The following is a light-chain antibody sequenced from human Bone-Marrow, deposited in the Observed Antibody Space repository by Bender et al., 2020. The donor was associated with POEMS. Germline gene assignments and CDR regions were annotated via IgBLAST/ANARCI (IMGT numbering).Light chain of an antibody. CDR2: YNT. CDR3: QVWDSSSDYV. Sequence: SYVLTQPPSVSVAPGRTARITCGGNDMETKSVQWYQQRPGQAPVLVIFYNTDRPSGIPERISASKSGNTATLTISRVEAGDEADYYCQVWDSSSDYVFGTGTKVTVL. V-gene: IGLV3-21*04. J-gene: IGLJ1*01. CDR1: DMETKS.